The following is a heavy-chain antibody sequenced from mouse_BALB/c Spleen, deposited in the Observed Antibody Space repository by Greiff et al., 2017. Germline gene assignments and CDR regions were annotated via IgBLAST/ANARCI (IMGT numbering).Heavy chain of an antibody. CDR1: GYTFPSYW. D-gene: IGHD2-4*01. V-gene: IGHV1S22*01. CDR2: IYPGSGST. J-gene: IGHJ2*01. CDR3: TRSVYYDYVFDY. Sequence: LQQPGSELVRPGASVKRSCKAFGYTFPSYWMHWVKQRPGQGLEWIGNIYPGSGSTNYDEKFKSKATLTVDTSSSTAYMQLSSLTSEDSAVYYCTRSVYYDYVFDYWGQGTTLTVSS.